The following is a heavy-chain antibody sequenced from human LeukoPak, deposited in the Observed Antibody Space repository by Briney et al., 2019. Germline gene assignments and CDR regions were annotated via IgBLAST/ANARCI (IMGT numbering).Heavy chain of an antibody. CDR1: GFTFSSNW. V-gene: IGHV3-74*01. D-gene: IGHD5-18*01. J-gene: IGHJ6*03. CDR3: ARNGYGYGYGYYYYMDV. Sequence: GGSLRLSCAASGFTFSSNWMHWVRQTPGKGLVWVSRINSGGSSTSYADSVKGRFTIFRDSAKNTLYLQMNSLRAEDTAVYYCARNGYGYGYGYYYYMDVWGKGTTVTVSS. CDR2: INSGGSST.